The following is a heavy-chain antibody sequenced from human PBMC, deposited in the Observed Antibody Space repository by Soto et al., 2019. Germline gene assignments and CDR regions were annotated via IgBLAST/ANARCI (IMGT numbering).Heavy chain of an antibody. CDR2: IYYSGST. D-gene: IGHD3-10*01. CDR3: AVYRFGELFFDY. Sequence: PSETLSLTCTVSGGSISSYYWSWIRQPPGKGLEWIGYIYYSGSTNYNPSLKSRVTMSVDTSKNQFSLKLSSVTAADTAVYYCAVYRFGELFFDYWGQGTQVTVSS. CDR1: GGSISSYY. J-gene: IGHJ4*02. V-gene: IGHV4-59*01.